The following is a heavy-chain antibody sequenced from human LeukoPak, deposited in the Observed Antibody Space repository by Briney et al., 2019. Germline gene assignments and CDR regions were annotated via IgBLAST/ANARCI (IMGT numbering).Heavy chain of an antibody. CDR3: TRDLDSTVVTPSAFDI. CDR1: GFTFGDYA. Sequence: GGSLRLSCTASGFTFGDYAMSWVRQAPGKGLEWVGFIRSKAYGGTTEYAASVKGRFTISRDDSKSIAYLQMNSLKTEDTAVYYCTRDLDSTVVTPSAFDIWGQGTMVTVSS. D-gene: IGHD4-23*01. CDR2: IRSKAYGGTT. J-gene: IGHJ3*02. V-gene: IGHV3-49*04.